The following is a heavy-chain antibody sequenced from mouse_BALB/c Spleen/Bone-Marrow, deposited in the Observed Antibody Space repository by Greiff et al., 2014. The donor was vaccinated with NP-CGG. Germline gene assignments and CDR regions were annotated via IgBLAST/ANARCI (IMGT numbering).Heavy chain of an antibody. CDR2: IYPGSGNT. V-gene: IGHV1-84*02. CDR3: ANLGRYAMDY. CDR1: GYTFTDYY. Sequence: VQLVESGPELVKPGASVKISCKASGYTFTDYYINWVKQKPGQGLEWIGWIYPGSGNTKYNEKFKGKATLTVDTSSSTAYMQLSSLTSEETAVYFCANLGRYAMDYWGQGTSVTVSS. J-gene: IGHJ4*01. D-gene: IGHD3-1*01.